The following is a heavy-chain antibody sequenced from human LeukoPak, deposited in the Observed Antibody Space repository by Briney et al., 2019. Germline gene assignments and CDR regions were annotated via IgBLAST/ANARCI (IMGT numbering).Heavy chain of an antibody. D-gene: IGHD6-19*01. Sequence: ASVKVSCKASGYSFTNYGISWVRQAPGQGLQWMGWISVNNADTNYAQNFQGRVTLTTDTSTGTAYMELRSLRSDDTAVYYCARDLGISGWYAPPLGYFDYWGQGTLVTVSS. V-gene: IGHV1-18*01. CDR3: ARDLGISGWYAPPLGYFDY. J-gene: IGHJ4*02. CDR2: ISVNNADT. CDR1: GYSFTNYG.